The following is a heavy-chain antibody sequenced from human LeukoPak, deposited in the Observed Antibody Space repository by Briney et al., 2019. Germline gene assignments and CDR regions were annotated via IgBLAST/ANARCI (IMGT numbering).Heavy chain of an antibody. V-gene: IGHV3-21*04. J-gene: IGHJ4*02. Sequence: PGGSLRLSCAASGFPFSSYSINWVRLAPGRGRQWVSSISRRGNYIFYADSVQGRFTISRDNAKNSLYLQMNSLRAEDTAVYYCARAWSRYCSSTSCYAGDYWGRGTLDSVFS. CDR3: ARAWSRYCSSTSCYAGDY. CDR1: GFPFSSYS. D-gene: IGHD2-2*01. CDR2: ISRRGNYI.